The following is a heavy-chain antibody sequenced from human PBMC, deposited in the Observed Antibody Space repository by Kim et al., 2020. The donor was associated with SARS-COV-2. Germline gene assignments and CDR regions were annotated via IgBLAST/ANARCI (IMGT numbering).Heavy chain of an antibody. Sequence: SETLSLTCAVYGGSFSGYYWSWIRQPPGKGLEWIGEINHSGSTNYNPSLKSRVTISVDTSKNQFSLKLSSVTAPDTAVYYWAGNRYDFCIGCYIGGMYY. CDR2: INHSGST. V-gene: IGHV4-34*01. CDR3: AGNRYDFCIGCYIGGMYY. CDR1: GGSFSGYY. D-gene: IGHD3-3*01. J-gene: IGHJ4*01.